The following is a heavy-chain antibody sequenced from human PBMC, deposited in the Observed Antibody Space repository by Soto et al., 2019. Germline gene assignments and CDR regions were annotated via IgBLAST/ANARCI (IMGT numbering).Heavy chain of an antibody. CDR2: ISTYSGDT. CDR1: GYTFFTYD. V-gene: IGHV1-18*01. D-gene: IGHD5-12*01. Sequence: QVHLVQSGVEVKTPGASVKVSCQASGYTFFTYDISWVRQAPGQGLEWMGWISTYSGDTKYAQKFQGRVTMTIDTSTTTAYLELRSLRSDDTAVYYCARHHGPTTSENWFDPWGQGTLVTVYS. J-gene: IGHJ5*02. CDR3: ARHHGPTTSENWFDP.